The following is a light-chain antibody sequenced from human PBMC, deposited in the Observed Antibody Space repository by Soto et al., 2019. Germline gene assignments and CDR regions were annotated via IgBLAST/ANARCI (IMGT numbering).Light chain of an antibody. Sequence: QSVPTQSPSASGTPGQRVTISCSGSSSNIGSHAVNWYQQLPGAAPKLLIYSNNQRPSGVPDRFSGSKSGTSASLAISGLQSEDEADYYCVAWDDSLKGLVFGGGTKLTVL. CDR3: VAWDDSLKGLV. CDR2: SNN. J-gene: IGLJ2*01. CDR1: SSNIGSHA. V-gene: IGLV1-44*01.